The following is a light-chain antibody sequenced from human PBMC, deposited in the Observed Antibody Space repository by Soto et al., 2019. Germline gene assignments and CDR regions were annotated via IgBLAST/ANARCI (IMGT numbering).Light chain of an antibody. V-gene: IGKV3-11*01. CDR1: QSVSSY. CDR3: QQRSNWPPRIT. J-gene: IGKJ5*01. Sequence: EIVLTQSPATLSLSPGEIATLSCRASQSVSSYLAWYQQKPGQAPRLLIYDASNRATGIPARFSGSGSGTDFTLPISSREPEDFAVYYCQQRSNWPPRITFGQGTRLEIK. CDR2: DAS.